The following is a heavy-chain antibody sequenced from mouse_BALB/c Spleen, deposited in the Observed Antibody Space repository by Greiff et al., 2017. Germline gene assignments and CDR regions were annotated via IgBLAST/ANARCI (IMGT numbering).Heavy chain of an antibody. CDR3: ARVRSTMITTGFAY. V-gene: IGHV1-14*01. CDR1: GYTFTSYV. J-gene: IGHJ3*01. CDR2: INPYNDGT. Sequence: EVQLQQSGPELVKPGASVKMSCKASGYTFTSYVMHWVKQKPGQGLEWIGYINPYNDGTKYNEKFKGKATLTSDKSSSTAYMELSSLTSEDSAVYYCARVRSTMITTGFAYWGQGTLVTVSA. D-gene: IGHD2-4*01.